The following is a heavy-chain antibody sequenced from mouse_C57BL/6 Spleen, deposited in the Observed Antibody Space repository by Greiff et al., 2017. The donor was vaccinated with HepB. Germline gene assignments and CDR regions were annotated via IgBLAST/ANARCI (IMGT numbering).Heavy chain of an antibody. D-gene: IGHD2-4*01. CDR1: GFSLTSYG. CDR3: ASMIKDAMDY. V-gene: IGHV2-2*01. J-gene: IGHJ4*01. CDR2: IWSGGST. Sequence: VKVVESGPGLVQPSQSLSITCTVSGFSLTSYGVHWVRQSPGKGLEWLGVIWSGGSTDYNAAFISRLSISKDNSKSQVFFKMNSLQADDTAIYYCASMIKDAMDYWGQGTSVTVSS.